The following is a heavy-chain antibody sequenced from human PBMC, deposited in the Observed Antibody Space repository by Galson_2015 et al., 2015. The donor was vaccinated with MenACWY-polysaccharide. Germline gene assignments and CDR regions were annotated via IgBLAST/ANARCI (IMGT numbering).Heavy chain of an antibody. CDR3: ARDGDNDLPLDY. J-gene: IGHJ4*02. V-gene: IGHV3-30-3*01. Sequence: SLRLSCAASGFSFRHYGLHWVLQAPGKGLEWVAVTSYDGTNKSYAESVKGRFTISRDNSKNTLFLQMNSLRAEDTALYYCARDGDNDLPLDYWGQGTLVTVSS. CDR2: TSYDGTNK. CDR1: GFSFRHYG. D-gene: IGHD2-21*01.